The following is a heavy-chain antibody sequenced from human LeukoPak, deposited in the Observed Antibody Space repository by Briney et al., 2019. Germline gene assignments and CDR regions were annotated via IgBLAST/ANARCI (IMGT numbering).Heavy chain of an antibody. Sequence: GGSLRPSCAASGFTFSSYSMNWVRQAPGKGLEWVSAISGRGGSTYHADSVKGRFTISRDNSKNTLYLQMNSLRAEDTAVYYCAKDRRFGSPNDAFDIWGQGTMVTVSS. CDR2: ISGRGGST. D-gene: IGHD3-10*01. CDR1: GFTFSSYS. J-gene: IGHJ3*02. V-gene: IGHV3-23*01. CDR3: AKDRRFGSPNDAFDI.